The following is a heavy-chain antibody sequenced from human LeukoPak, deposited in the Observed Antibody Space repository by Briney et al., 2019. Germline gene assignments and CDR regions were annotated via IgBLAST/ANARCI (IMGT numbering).Heavy chain of an antibody. CDR2: ISSSGSTI. Sequence: GSLRLSCAASGFTFSDYYMSWIRQAPGKGLEWVSYISSSGSTIYYADSVKGRFTISRDNAKNSLYLQMNSLRADDTAVYYCANHLEYCSSGSCSYFDYWGQGTLVTVSS. D-gene: IGHD2-15*01. CDR3: ANHLEYCSSGSCSYFDY. CDR1: GFTFSDYY. V-gene: IGHV3-11*01. J-gene: IGHJ4*02.